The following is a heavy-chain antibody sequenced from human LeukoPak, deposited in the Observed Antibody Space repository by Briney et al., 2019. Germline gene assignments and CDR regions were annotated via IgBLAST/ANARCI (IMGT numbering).Heavy chain of an antibody. CDR1: GYTFTSYA. J-gene: IGHJ3*02. V-gene: IGHV1-3*01. CDR2: INAGNGNT. Sequence: ASVKVSCKASGYTFTSYAMHWVRQAPGQRLEWMGWINAGNGNTKYSQKFQGRVTITRDTSASTAYMELSSLRSEDTAVYYCARASYYYDSSGYPYFFDIGGQGKMVTVFS. D-gene: IGHD3-22*01. CDR3: ARASYYYDSSGYPYFFDI.